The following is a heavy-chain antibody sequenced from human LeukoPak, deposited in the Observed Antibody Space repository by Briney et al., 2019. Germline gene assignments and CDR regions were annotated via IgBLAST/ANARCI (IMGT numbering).Heavy chain of an antibody. D-gene: IGHD4-11*01. Sequence: GRSLRLSCAASGFTFSSYGMHWVRQAPGKGLEWVAVIWYDGSNKYYADSVKGRFTISRDNSKNTLYLQMNSLRAEDAAVYYCAREVVVDYEYFQHWGQGTLVTVSS. CDR1: GFTFSSYG. V-gene: IGHV3-33*08. J-gene: IGHJ1*01. CDR2: IWYDGSNK. CDR3: AREVVVDYEYFQH.